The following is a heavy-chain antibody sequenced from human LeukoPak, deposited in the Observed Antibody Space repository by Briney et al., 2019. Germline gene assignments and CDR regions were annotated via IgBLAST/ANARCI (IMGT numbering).Heavy chain of an antibody. CDR2: IYTSGST. Sequence: PSETLSLTCTVSGGSISSYYWNWIRQPAGKGLEWIGRIYTSGSTNYNPSLKSRVTMSVDTSKNQFSLKLSSVTAADTAVYYCARRLGYCSGGSCYDWFDPWGQGTLVTVSS. CDR1: GGSISSYY. J-gene: IGHJ5*02. D-gene: IGHD2-15*01. V-gene: IGHV4-4*07. CDR3: ARRLGYCSGGSCYDWFDP.